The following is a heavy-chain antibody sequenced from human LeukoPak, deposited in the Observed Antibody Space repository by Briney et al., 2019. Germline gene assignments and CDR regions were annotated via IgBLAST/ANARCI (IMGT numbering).Heavy chain of an antibody. V-gene: IGHV3-30*02. CDR2: IRFDGSNK. J-gene: IGHJ4*02. CDR1: GFTFSSYG. CDR3: AKFNRQYCSSTSCYGGFDY. Sequence: PGGSLRLSCAASGFTFSSYGMHWVRQAPGKGLEWVAFIRFDGSNKYYTDSVKGRFTLSRDNSNNTLYLQINSLRAEDTAVYYCAKFNRQYCSSTSCYGGFDYWGQGTLVTVSS. D-gene: IGHD2-2*01.